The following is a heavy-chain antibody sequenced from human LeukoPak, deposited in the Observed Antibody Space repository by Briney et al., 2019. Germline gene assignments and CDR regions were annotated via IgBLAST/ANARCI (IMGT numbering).Heavy chain of an antibody. CDR2: ISGSGGST. V-gene: IGHV3-23*01. CDR1: GFTFSSYA. Sequence: GGSLRLSCAASGFTFSSYAMSWVRQAPGKGLEWVSAISGSGGSTYYADSVKGRFTISRDNSKNTLYLQMNSLRSEDTAVYYCAGSGSYWVDGAFDIWGQGTMVTVSS. CDR3: AGSGSYWVDGAFDI. D-gene: IGHD1-26*01. J-gene: IGHJ3*02.